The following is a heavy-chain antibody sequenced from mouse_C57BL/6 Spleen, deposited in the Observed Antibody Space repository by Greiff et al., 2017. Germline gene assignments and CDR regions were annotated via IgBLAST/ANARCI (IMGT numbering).Heavy chain of an antibody. CDR2: INPSTGGT. CDR3: ARRAYGNYRYIDV. V-gene: IGHV1-42*01. CDR1: GYSFTGYY. J-gene: IGHJ1*01. D-gene: IGHD2-1*01. Sequence: EVQLQQSGPELVKPGASVKISCKASGYSFTGYYMNWVKQSPEKSLEWIGEINPSTGGTTYNQKFKAKATLTVDKSSSTAYMQLKSLTSEDSAVYYCARRAYGNYRYIDVRGAGATVTVSS.